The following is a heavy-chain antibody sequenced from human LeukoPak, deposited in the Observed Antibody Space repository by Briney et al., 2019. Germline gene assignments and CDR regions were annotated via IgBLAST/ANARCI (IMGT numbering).Heavy chain of an antibody. CDR1: GYTFTSYY. D-gene: IGHD3-3*01. CDR2: INPSGGST. J-gene: IGHJ3*02. CDR3: ASRVGWSGYYSDAFDI. V-gene: IGHV1-46*01. Sequence: ASVKVSCKASGYTFTSYYMHWVRQAPGQGLEWMGIINPSGGSTSYAQKFQGRVTMTRDTSASTVYMELSSLRSEDTAVYYCASRVGWSGYYSDAFDIWGQGTMVTVSS.